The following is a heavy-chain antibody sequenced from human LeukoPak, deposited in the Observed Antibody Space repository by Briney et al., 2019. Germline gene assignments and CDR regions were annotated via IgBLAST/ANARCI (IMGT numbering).Heavy chain of an antibody. V-gene: IGHV1-2*02. D-gene: IGHD6-13*01. CDR1: GYTFTGYY. J-gene: IGHJ6*03. CDR3: ARVYSSSPYYYYYMDV. Sequence: ASVRVSCKASGYTFTGYYMHWVRQAPGQGLEWMGWINPNSGGTNYAQKFQGRVTMTRDTSISTAYMELSRLRSGDTAVYYCARVYSSSPYYYYYMDVWGKGTTVTVSS. CDR2: INPNSGGT.